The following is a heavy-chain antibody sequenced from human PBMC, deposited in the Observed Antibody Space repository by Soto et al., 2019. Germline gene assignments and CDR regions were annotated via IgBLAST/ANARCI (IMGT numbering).Heavy chain of an antibody. V-gene: IGHV1-2*02. CDR3: ARAHGRLQLGSRDY. D-gene: IGHD6-25*01. CDR1: GYSFTGYF. CDR2: TNPKSGVT. Sequence: QVQLVQSGAEVKKPGASVKVSCKASGYSFTGYFMHWVRQVPGQGLEWMGWTNPKSGVTKYPQKLQGRGTMTRDTSNSTAYRELTRLRTDDTAVNYCARAHGRLQLGSRDYRGQGTVVTVSP. J-gene: IGHJ4*02.